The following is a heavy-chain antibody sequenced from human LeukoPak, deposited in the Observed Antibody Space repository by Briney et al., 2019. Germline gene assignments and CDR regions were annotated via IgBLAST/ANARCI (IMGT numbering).Heavy chain of an antibody. Sequence: PSETLSLTCTVSGGSISNYYWSWIRQPPGKGLEWIGYIYYSGSTNHNPSLKSRVTISVDTSKNQFSLKLSSVTAADTAVYYCARAGQSIAARPITFDYWGQGTLVTVSS. CDR3: ARAGQSIAARPITFDY. J-gene: IGHJ4*02. CDR2: IYYSGST. CDR1: GGSISNYY. D-gene: IGHD6-6*01. V-gene: IGHV4-59*01.